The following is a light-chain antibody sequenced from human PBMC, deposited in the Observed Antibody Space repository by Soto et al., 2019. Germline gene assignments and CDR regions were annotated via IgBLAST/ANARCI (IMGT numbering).Light chain of an antibody. CDR1: QGISSY. V-gene: IGKV1-9*01. CDR3: QQLNNYPYT. J-gene: IGKJ2*01. CDR2: AAC. Sequence: DIQLTQSPSFLSASVGDRVTITCRASQGISSYLAWYQQKPGKAPKLLIYAACTLQCGVPSRFSGNGSGTEFTLTISSLQPEDFATYYCQQLNNYPYTFGQGTKVEIK.